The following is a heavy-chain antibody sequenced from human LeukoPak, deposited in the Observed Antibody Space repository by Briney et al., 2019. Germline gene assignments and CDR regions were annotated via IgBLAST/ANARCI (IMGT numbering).Heavy chain of an antibody. V-gene: IGHV3-23*01. CDR2: ISGSGGGA. CDR1: GFTFSNFA. D-gene: IGHD6-19*01. J-gene: IGHJ4*02. CDR3: ARSGSTAVADKFDY. Sequence: GGSLRLSCAASGFTFSNFAMHWVRRGPGKGLEGVSGISGSGGGAHHADSVKGRFTISRDNLKNTLYVQMNSLRVEDTAVYYCARSGSTAVADKFDYWGQGILVTVSS.